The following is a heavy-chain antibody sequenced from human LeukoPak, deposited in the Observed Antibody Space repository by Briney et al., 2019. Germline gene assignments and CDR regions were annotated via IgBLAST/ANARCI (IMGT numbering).Heavy chain of an antibody. D-gene: IGHD5/OR15-5a*01. CDR1: GFTFSSYD. J-gene: IGHJ3*02. V-gene: IGHV3-13*01. Sequence: GGSLRLSCAASGFTFSSYDMHWVRQAPGRGLEWVSAIGIAGDTYYPDSVKGRFTISRENAKNSMYLQMNSLKDGGTAVYYCIRGGIQVSGIDAFDIWGQGTMVTVSS. CDR2: IGIAGDT. CDR3: IRGGIQVSGIDAFDI.